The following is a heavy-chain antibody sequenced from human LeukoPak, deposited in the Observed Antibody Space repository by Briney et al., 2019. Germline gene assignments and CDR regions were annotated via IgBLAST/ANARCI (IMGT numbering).Heavy chain of an antibody. CDR2: IYYSGST. J-gene: IGHJ4*02. V-gene: IGHV4-31*03. CDR3: AMDYSSSWYLGY. Sequence: KTSETLSLTCTVSGGSISSGGYYWSWIRQHPGKGLEWIGYIYYSGSTYYNPSLKSRVTISVDTSKNQFSLKLSSVTAADTAVYYCAMDYSSSWYLGYWGQGTLVTVSS. CDR1: GGSISSGGYY. D-gene: IGHD6-13*01.